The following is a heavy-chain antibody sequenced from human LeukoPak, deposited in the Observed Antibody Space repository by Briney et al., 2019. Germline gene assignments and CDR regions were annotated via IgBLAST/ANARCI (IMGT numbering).Heavy chain of an antibody. J-gene: IGHJ4*02. CDR1: GFTFSTYW. V-gene: IGHV3-48*04. Sequence: GGSLRLSCAASGFTFSTYWMSWVRQAPGKGLEWVSYISSSSTTIHYADSVKGRFAISRDNAKNSVDLQMNSLRAEDTAVYYCARDLGYGDDYWGQGTLVTVSS. CDR3: ARDLGYGDDY. CDR2: ISSSSTTI. D-gene: IGHD4/OR15-4a*01.